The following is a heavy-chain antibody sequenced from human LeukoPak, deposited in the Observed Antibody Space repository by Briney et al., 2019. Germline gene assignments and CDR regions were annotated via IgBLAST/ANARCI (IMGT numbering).Heavy chain of an antibody. J-gene: IGHJ4*02. D-gene: IGHD6-19*01. CDR2: ISPSGGST. V-gene: IGHV1-46*01. Sequence: ASVKVSCKAFGYTFTSNYMHWVRQAPGQGPEWMGVISPSGGSTTYAQKFQGRVTLTRDMSTSTDYLELSSLRSEDTALYYCAKGKSGWYFDYWGQGTLVTVSS. CDR3: AKGKSGWYFDY. CDR1: GYTFTSNY.